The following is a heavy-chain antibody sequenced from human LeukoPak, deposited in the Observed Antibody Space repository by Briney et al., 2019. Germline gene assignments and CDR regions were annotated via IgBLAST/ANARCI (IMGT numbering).Heavy chain of an antibody. CDR2: INQDGSQT. CDR3: ATDGRSGRHDFDY. CDR1: GFTFSSYW. Sequence: GGSLRLSCAASGFTFSSYWMSWVRQAPGKGLEWVANINQDGSQTYYEDSVKGRFTISRDNAKNSMYLQMNSLRAEDTAVNFCATDGRSGRHDFDYWGQGTLVTVSS. V-gene: IGHV3-7*01. J-gene: IGHJ4*02. D-gene: IGHD3-10*01.